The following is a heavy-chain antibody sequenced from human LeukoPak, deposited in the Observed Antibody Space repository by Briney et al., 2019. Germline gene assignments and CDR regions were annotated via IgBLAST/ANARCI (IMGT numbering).Heavy chain of an antibody. Sequence: GESLKISCKCSGYSFTTNWIAWVRQMPGKSLEWMGIIYPSDSDTRYSPSFQGQVTISADKSITTAYLQWSSLKASDTAMYYCVRLYGRYLDSWGQGTLVTVAS. CDR2: IYPSDSDT. J-gene: IGHJ4*02. D-gene: IGHD3-10*01. V-gene: IGHV5-51*01. CDR3: VRLYGRYLDS. CDR1: GYSFTTNW.